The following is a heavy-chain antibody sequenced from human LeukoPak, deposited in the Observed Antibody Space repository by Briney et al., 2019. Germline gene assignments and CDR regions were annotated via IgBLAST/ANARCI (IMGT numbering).Heavy chain of an antibody. CDR1: GGSISSSSYY. J-gene: IGHJ5*02. V-gene: IGHV4-39*07. CDR2: IYYSGST. D-gene: IGHD2-21*02. CDR3: ARDSGNCGGDCQNWFDP. Sequence: ASETLSLTCTVSGGSISSSSYYWGWIRKPPGKGLEWNGSIYYSGSTYYNPSLKSRVTISVDTSKNQFSLKLSSVTAADTAVYYCARDSGNCGGDCQNWFDPWGQGALVTVSS.